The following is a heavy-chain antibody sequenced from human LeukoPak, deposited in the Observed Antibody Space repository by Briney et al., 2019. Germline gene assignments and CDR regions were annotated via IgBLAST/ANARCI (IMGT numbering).Heavy chain of an antibody. J-gene: IGHJ5*02. CDR2: VASSGTS. CDR3: ARVVRGLVTSNWFDP. Sequence: PSETLSLTCTVSGDSLNTYYWTWIRQTPGKELEWIGFVASSGTSNYNPSLKSRVSISIDTSKNQFSLALTSVTPADTAVYYCARVVRGLVTSNWFDPWGQGTLVSVSS. CDR1: GDSLNTYY. D-gene: IGHD2-21*02. V-gene: IGHV4-59*01.